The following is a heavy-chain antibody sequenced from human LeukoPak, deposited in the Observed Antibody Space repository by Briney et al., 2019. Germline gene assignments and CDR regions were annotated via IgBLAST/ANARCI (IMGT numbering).Heavy chain of an antibody. CDR3: AKDLYRPQNTYYMDV. CDR2: ISGSGGST. V-gene: IGHV3-23*01. CDR1: GFTLSSYA. D-gene: IGHD2-8*01. Sequence: GGSLRLSCAASGFTLSSYAMSWVRQAPGKGLEWVSAISGSGGSTYYADSVKGRFTISRDNPKNTLYLQMNSLRAEDTAVYYCAKDLYRPQNTYYMDVWGKGTTVTVSS. J-gene: IGHJ6*03.